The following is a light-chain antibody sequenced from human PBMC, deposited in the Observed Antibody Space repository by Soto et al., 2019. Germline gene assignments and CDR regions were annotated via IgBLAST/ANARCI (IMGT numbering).Light chain of an antibody. V-gene: IGKV1-5*03. J-gene: IGKJ1*01. CDR3: QQYNGT. CDR1: QSISSW. Sequence: DIQMPQSPSTLSASVGDRVTITCRASQSISSWLAWYQQKPGKAPKLLIYKASSLESGVPSRFSGSGSGTEFTLTISSLQPDDFATYYCQQYNGTFGQGTKVEIK. CDR2: KAS.